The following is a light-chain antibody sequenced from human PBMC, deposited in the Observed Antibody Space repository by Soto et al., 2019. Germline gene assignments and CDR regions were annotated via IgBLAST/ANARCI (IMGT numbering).Light chain of an antibody. V-gene: IGKV3-20*01. CDR1: QSVSSSY. CDR3: QHYGISLWT. Sequence: EIVLTQSPGTLSLSPGERATLSCRASQSVSSSYLAWYQQKPGQAPRLLIYGASSRATGIPDRFGGSGSVTDFTLTISRLEPEDFAVYYCQHYGISLWTFGQGTKVEIK. CDR2: GAS. J-gene: IGKJ1*01.